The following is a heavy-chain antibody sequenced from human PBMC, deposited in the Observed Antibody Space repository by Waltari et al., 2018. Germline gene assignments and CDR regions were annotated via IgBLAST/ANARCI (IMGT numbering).Heavy chain of an antibody. D-gene: IGHD2-2*01. CDR3: AKRAAAYYYYYYMDV. CDR2: IYYSGST. J-gene: IGHJ6*03. Sequence: QLQLQESGPGLVKPSETLSLTCTVSGGSISSSSYYWGWIRQPPGKGLEWIGSIYYSGSTYYNPSLKSRVTISVDTSKNQFSLKLSSVTAADTAVYYCAKRAAAYYYYYYMDVWGKGTTVTVSS. CDR1: GGSISSSSYY. V-gene: IGHV4-39*07.